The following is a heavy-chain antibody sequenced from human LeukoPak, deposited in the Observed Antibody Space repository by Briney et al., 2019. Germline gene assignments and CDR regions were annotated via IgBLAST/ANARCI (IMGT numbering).Heavy chain of an antibody. J-gene: IGHJ4*02. D-gene: IGHD2-15*01. Sequence: PGGSLRLSCAASGFTFSSYGMHWVRQAPGKGLEWVAFIRYDGSNKYYADSVKGRFTISRDNSENTLYLQMNSLRAEDTAVYYCVQNGGRYFDYWGQGTLVTVSS. CDR3: VQNGGRYFDY. CDR1: GFTFSSYG. V-gene: IGHV3-30*02. CDR2: IRYDGSNK.